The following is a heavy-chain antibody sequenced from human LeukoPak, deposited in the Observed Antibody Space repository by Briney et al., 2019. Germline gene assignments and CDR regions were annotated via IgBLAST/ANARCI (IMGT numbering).Heavy chain of an antibody. J-gene: IGHJ4*02. CDR3: ARRLCSGGSCYYFDY. Sequence: AESLKISCKGSGYSFTSYWIGWVRQMPGKGLEWMGMIYPGDSDTRYSPSFQGQVTISADKSTSTASLQWSSLKASDTAMYYCARRLCSGGSCYYFDYWGQGTLVTVSS. D-gene: IGHD2-15*01. V-gene: IGHV5-51*01. CDR2: IYPGDSDT. CDR1: GYSFTSYW.